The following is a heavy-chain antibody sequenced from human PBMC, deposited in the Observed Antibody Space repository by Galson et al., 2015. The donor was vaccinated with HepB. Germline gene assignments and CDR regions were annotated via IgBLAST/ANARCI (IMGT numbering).Heavy chain of an antibody. D-gene: IGHD3-9*01. V-gene: IGHV1-69*10. CDR3: ARGRLTGTQLIFDY. CDR1: GGTFSSYA. CDR2: IIPILGIA. J-gene: IGHJ4*02. Sequence: SVKVSCKASGGTFSSYAISWVRQAPGQGLEWMGGIIPILGIANYAQKFQGRVTITADKSTSTAYMELSSLRSEDTAVYYCARGRLTGTQLIFDYWGQGTLVTVSS.